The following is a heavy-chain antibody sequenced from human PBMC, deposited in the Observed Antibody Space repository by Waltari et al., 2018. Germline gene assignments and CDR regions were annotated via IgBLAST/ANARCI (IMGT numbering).Heavy chain of an antibody. Sequence: EVQLLESGGGLVQPGGSLRLPCAASGFTFSSYAMSWVRRAPGKGLEWVAAIGGSGGSTYYADSVKGRFTISRDNSKDTLYLQMNSLRAEDTAVYYCADNYDILTGYLDYWGQGTLVTVSS. CDR2: IGGSGGST. V-gene: IGHV3-23*01. J-gene: IGHJ4*02. D-gene: IGHD3-9*01. CDR1: GFTFSSYA. CDR3: ADNYDILTGYLDY.